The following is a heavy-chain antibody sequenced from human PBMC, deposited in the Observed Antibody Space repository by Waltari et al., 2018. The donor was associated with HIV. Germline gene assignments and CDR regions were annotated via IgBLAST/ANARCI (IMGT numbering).Heavy chain of an antibody. CDR2: INHSGST. Sequence: QVQLQQWGAGLLKPSETLSLTCAVYGVSFRGYYWSWIRQSPGKGLEWIGEINHSGSTNYNPSLKGRVTMSVDTSKNQFSLKLSFVTAADTAVYYCARGGNYYGSGSYYKLDYWGQGTLVTVSS. D-gene: IGHD3-10*01. CDR3: ARGGNYYGSGSYYKLDY. J-gene: IGHJ4*02. CDR1: GVSFRGYY. V-gene: IGHV4-34*01.